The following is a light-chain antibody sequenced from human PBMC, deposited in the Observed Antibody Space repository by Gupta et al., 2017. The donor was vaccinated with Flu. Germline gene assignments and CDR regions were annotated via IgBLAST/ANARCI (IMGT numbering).Light chain of an antibody. J-gene: IGKJ2*01. CDR3: QHYDSYSGT. CDR2: KTS. V-gene: IGKV1-5*03. Sequence: DIQMTQSPSTLSASVGDRVTITCRASQRISGYLAWYQQKPGAAPNLLIFKTSTLKTGVPSRFSGSGSGTEFTLTLSSLQPDDFATYYCQHYDSYSGTFGQGTKLEIK. CDR1: QRISGY.